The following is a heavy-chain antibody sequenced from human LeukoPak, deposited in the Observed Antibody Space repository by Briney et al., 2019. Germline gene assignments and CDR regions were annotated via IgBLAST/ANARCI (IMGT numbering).Heavy chain of an antibody. CDR3: AKASWGYYFDY. CDR2: ISGSGGST. V-gene: IGHV3-23*01. Sequence: PGGSLRLSCAASGFTFSSYAMSWVRQAPGKGPEWVSAISGSGGSTYYADFVKGRFTISRDNPKNTLYLQMNSLRAEDTAVYYCAKASWGYYFDYWGQGTLVTVSS. CDR1: GFTFSSYA. J-gene: IGHJ4*02. D-gene: IGHD7-27*01.